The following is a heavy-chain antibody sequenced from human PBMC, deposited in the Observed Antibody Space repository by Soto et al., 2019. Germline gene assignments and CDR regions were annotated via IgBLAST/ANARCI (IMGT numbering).Heavy chain of an antibody. V-gene: IGHV3-23*01. CDR3: AKDQLSYYDFWSGYRVDY. CDR1: GFTFSSYA. D-gene: IGHD3-3*01. Sequence: EVQLLESRGGLVQPGGSLRLSCAASGFTFSSYAMSWVRQAPGKGLEWVSAISGSGGSTYYADSVKGRFTISRDNSKNTLYLQMNSLRAEDTAVYYCAKDQLSYYDFWSGYRVDYWGQGTLVTVSS. J-gene: IGHJ4*02. CDR2: ISGSGGST.